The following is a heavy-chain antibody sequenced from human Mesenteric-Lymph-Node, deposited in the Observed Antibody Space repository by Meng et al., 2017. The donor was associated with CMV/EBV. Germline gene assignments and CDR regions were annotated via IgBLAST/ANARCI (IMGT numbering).Heavy chain of an antibody. J-gene: IGHJ4*02. CDR1: GYTFTSYA. V-gene: IGHV1-18*01. Sequence: VSCKTSGYTFTSYAITWVRQATGQGLEWMGWINTYNGDTNYAQNLQGRVTLTTDTSTSTTYMELRSLTSDDTAVYYCARGGTTDFDYWGQGTLVTVSS. CDR3: ARGGTTDFDY. CDR2: INTYNGDT. D-gene: IGHD4-17*01.